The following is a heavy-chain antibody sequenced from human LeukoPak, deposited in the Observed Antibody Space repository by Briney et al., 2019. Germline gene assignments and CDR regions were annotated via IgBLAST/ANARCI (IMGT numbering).Heavy chain of an antibody. V-gene: IGHV3-30*18. CDR3: AKGDDGDYDGYYYCGMDV. J-gene: IGHJ6*04. D-gene: IGHD4-17*01. CDR1: GFTFSSYD. Sequence: GGSLRLSCAASGFTFSSYDMHWVRQAPGKGLEWVAVISYDGSNKYYADSVKGRFTISRDNSKNTLYVQMNSLRAEDTAVYYCAKGDDGDYDGYYYCGMDVWGKGTTVTVSA. CDR2: ISYDGSNK.